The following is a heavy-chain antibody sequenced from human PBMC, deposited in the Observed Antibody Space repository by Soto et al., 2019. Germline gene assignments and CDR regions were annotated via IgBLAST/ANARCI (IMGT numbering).Heavy chain of an antibody. D-gene: IGHD2-2*03. CDR3: ARLVDIVVVPGDLDV. J-gene: IGHJ6*02. V-gene: IGHV5-10-1*01. CDR1: GYSFTSYW. Sequence: GESLKISCKGSGYSFTSYWISWVRQMPGKGLEWMGRIDPSDSYTNYSPSFQGHVTISADKSISTAYLQWSSLKASDTAMYYCARLVDIVVVPGDLDVSGQGTTLTVSS. CDR2: IDPSDSYT.